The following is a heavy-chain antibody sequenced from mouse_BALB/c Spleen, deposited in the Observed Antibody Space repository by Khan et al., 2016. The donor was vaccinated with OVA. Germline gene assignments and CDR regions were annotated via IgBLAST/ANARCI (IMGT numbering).Heavy chain of an antibody. J-gene: IGHJ4*01. CDR2: INPNNGGT. CDR1: GYTFTSYW. CDR3: TIGNYPYYAMDY. V-gene: IGHV1S81*02. D-gene: IGHD2-1*01. Sequence: QVQLQQSGAELVKPGASVRLSCKASGYTFTSYWMHWVKLRPGQGFEWIGEINPNNGGTNYNEKFKRKATLTVDTSSSTAYMQLSSLTSEGSAVYYCTIGNYPYYAMDYWGQGTSVTVSS.